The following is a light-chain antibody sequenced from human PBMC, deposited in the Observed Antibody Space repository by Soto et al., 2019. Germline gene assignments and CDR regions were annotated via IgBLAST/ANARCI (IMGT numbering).Light chain of an antibody. J-gene: IGLJ3*02. CDR3: SSYTTSSTWV. V-gene: IGLV2-14*01. CDR2: EVS. Sequence: QSALTQPASVSGSPGQSITISCTRTSSDVGAYNFVSWYQQHPGKTPKLMIFEVSNRPSGVSNRFSGSKSGNTASLTISGLQAEDEADYYCSSYTTSSTWVFGGGTKLTVL. CDR1: SSDVGAYNF.